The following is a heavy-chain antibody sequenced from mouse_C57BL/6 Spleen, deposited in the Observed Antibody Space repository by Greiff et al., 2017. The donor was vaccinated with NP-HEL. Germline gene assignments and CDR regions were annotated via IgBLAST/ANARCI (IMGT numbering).Heavy chain of an antibody. CDR2: IHPNSGST. Sequence: VKLQQPGAELVKPGASVKLSCKASGYTFTSYWMHWVKQRPGQGLEWIGMIHPNSGSTNYNEKFKSKATLTVDKSSSTAYMQLSSLTSEDSAVYYCAREGDGYYGFAYWGQGTLVTVSA. CDR1: GYTFTSYW. D-gene: IGHD2-3*01. CDR3: AREGDGYYGFAY. J-gene: IGHJ3*01. V-gene: IGHV1-64*01.